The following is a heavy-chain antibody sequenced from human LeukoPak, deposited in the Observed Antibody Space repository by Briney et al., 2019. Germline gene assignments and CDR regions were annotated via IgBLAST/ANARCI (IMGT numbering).Heavy chain of an antibody. D-gene: IGHD3-10*01. CDR2: INAGNGNT. CDR1: GYTFTSYA. V-gene: IGHV1-3*01. J-gene: IGHJ4*02. CDR3: ARDALLLWFGELRPAFDY. Sequence: ASVKVSCKASGYTFTSYAMHWVRQAPGQRLEWMGWINAGNGNTKYSQEFQGRVTITRDTSASTAYMELRSLRSDDTAVYYCARDALLLWFGELRPAFDYWGQGTLVTVSS.